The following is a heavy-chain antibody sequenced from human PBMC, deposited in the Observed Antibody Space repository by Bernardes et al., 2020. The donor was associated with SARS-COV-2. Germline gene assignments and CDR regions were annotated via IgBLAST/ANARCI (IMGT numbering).Heavy chain of an antibody. Sequence: SETLSLTCTVSGGSISSYYWSWIRQPPGKGLEWVGYIYYSGSTNYNPSLKSRVTISVDTSKNQFSLKMSSVTAADTAVYYCARGGYCSGTSLYFLWVFVPWGQGTLVTVSP. J-gene: IGHJ5*02. D-gene: IGHD2-2*01. CDR3: ARGGYCSGTSLYFLWVFVP. CDR1: GGSISSYY. CDR2: IYYSGST. V-gene: IGHV4-59*01.